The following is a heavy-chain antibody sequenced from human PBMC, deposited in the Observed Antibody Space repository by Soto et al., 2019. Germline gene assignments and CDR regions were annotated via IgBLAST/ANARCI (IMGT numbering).Heavy chain of an antibody. Sequence: QVQLVESGGGVVQPGRSLRLSCAASGFTFSSYAMHWVRQAPGKGLEWVAVISYDGSNKYYADSVKGRFTISRDNSKNTLYLQMNSLRAEDTAVYYCARGPVYGGNPQFDYWGQGTLVTVSS. CDR2: ISYDGSNK. J-gene: IGHJ4*02. CDR3: ARGPVYGGNPQFDY. V-gene: IGHV3-30-3*01. D-gene: IGHD4-17*01. CDR1: GFTFSSYA.